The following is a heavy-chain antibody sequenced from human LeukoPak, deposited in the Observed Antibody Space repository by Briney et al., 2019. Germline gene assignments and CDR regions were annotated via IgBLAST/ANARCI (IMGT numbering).Heavy chain of an antibody. CDR1: GYTFTSYG. Sequence: ASVKVSCKASGYTFTSYGISWVRQAPGQGPEWMGWISAYSTYNGNTNYAQKFQGRVTMTTDTSTSTAYMELRSLSPDDTAVYYCAREYSSGYENWFDPWGQGTLVTVSS. V-gene: IGHV1-18*01. D-gene: IGHD6-19*01. J-gene: IGHJ5*02. CDR3: AREYSSGYENWFDP. CDR2: ISAYSTYNGNT.